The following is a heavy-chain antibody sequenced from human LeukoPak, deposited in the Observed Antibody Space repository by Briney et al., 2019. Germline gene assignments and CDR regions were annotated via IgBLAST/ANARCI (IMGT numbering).Heavy chain of an antibody. J-gene: IGHJ5*02. V-gene: IGHV4-31*03. CDR2: IYYSGST. Sequence: NPSETLSLTCTVSGGSISSGGYYWSWIRQHPGKGLEWIGYIYYSGSTYYNPSLKSRVTISVDTSKNQFSLKLSSVTAADTAVYYCARDGAIGASLDPWGQGALGTVSS. CDR3: ARDGAIGASLDP. D-gene: IGHD4/OR15-4a*01. CDR1: GGSISSGGYY.